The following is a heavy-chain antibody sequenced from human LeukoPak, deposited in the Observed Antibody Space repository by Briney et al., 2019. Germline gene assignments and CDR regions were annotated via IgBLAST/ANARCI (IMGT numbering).Heavy chain of an antibody. D-gene: IGHD3/OR15-3a*01. CDR2: ISISGSYI. CDR3: ARAGATGYYTEDY. V-gene: IGHV3-21*01. Sequence: GRSLRLSCAASGFTFSSHSMNWVRQAPGKGLEWVSSISISGSYIYYADSVKGRFTISRDNAKNSLYLQMNSLRAEDTAVYYCARAGATGYYTEDYWGQGTLVTVSS. CDR1: GFTFSSHS. J-gene: IGHJ4*02.